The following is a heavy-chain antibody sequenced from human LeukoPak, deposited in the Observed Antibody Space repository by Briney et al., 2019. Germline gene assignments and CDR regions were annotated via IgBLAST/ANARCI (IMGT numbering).Heavy chain of an antibody. D-gene: IGHD3-16*02. CDR3: ARHSRNAFGVVVVPYYFDY. CDR2: IYYSGST. Sequence: PSETLSLTCTVSGGSISSSSYYWGWIRRPPGKGLEWIGNIYYSGSTYNNPSLKSRVTISVDTSKNQFSLKLTSGTAADTAVYYCARHSRNAFGVVVVPYYFDYWGQGTLVTVSS. CDR1: GGSISSSSYY. J-gene: IGHJ4*02. V-gene: IGHV4-39*01.